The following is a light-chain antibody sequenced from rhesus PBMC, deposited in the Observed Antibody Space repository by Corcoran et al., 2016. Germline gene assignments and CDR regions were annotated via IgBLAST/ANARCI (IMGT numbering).Light chain of an antibody. CDR2: YGS. V-gene: IGKV2-60*01. J-gene: IGKJ2*01. Sequence: DIVMTQTPLSLLVTLGEPASISCRSSQSLLSSNGYNYLNWYLQKTGQFPPLLFYYGSNRASGVPDRFSGSGSGTDFTMKLSRVEAEDVGVYYCMPTLQTPYSFGQGTKVEIK. CDR3: MPTLQTPYS. CDR1: QSLLSSNGYNY.